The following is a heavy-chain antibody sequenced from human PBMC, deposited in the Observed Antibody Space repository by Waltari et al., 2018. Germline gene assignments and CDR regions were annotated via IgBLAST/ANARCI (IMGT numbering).Heavy chain of an antibody. Sequence: EVQLVESGGGLVQPGGSLRLSCAASGLPFSSYEMHWVRQAPGKGLEWVSYISSGGSTIYYADAVKGRFTISRDNAKNSLYMQMNSLGAEDTAVYYCASLGDGYSYGYYGYWGQGTLVTVSS. D-gene: IGHD5-18*01. CDR2: ISSGGSTI. V-gene: IGHV3-48*03. CDR3: ASLGDGYSYGYYGY. CDR1: GLPFSSYE. J-gene: IGHJ4*02.